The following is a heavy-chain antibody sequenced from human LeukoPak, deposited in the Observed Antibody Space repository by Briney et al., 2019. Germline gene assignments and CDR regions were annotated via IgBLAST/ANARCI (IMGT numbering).Heavy chain of an antibody. V-gene: IGHV1-2*02. J-gene: IGHJ4*02. CDR2: INPNSGGT. CDR3: AREVKDIVVVPAASYLDY. CDR1: GYTFTGYY. D-gene: IGHD2-2*01. Sequence: ASVKFSCKASGYTFTGYYMHWVRQAPGQGLEWMGWINPNSGGTNYAQKFQGRVTMTRDTSISTAYMELSRLRSDDTAVYYFAREVKDIVVVPAASYLDYWGQGTLVTVSS.